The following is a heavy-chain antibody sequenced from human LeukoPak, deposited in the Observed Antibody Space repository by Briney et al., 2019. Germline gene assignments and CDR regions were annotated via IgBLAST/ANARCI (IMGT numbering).Heavy chain of an antibody. CDR1: AYTFTGYY. D-gene: IGHD6-6*01. Sequence: ASVKVSCKASAYTFTGYYMHWVRQAPGQGLEWMGWINPNSGGTNYAQKFQGRVTMTRDTSISTAYMELSRLRSDDTAVYYCARADRPDRIAAHSGSNCDYWGQGTLVTVSS. V-gene: IGHV1-2*02. CDR2: INPNSGGT. CDR3: ARADRPDRIAAHSGSNCDY. J-gene: IGHJ4*02.